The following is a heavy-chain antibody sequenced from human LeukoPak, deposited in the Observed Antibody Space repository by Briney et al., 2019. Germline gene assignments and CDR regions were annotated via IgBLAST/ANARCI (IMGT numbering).Heavy chain of an antibody. D-gene: IGHD4-17*01. CDR1: GGSFSGYY. CDR2: IYYSGST. V-gene: IGHV4-59*01. J-gene: IGHJ6*03. Sequence: SETLSLTCAVYGGSFSGYYWSWIRQPPGKGLEWIGYIYYSGSTNYNPSLKSRVTISVDTSKNQFSLKLSSVTAADTAVYYCARYVSDDYGDYHYYYYYMDVWGKGTTVTISS. CDR3: ARYVSDDYGDYHYYYYYMDV.